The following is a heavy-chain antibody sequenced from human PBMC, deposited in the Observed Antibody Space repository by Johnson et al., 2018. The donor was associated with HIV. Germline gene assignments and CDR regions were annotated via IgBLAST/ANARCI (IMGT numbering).Heavy chain of an antibody. Sequence: QVQLVESGGGVVQPGRSLRLSCAASGFTFSSYGMHWVRQAPGKGLEWVAVISYDGSNKYYADSVKGRFTISRDNSKNTLYLQMNSLRAEDTAVYYCARVHSGGAFDIWGQGTMVTVSS. CDR2: ISYDGSNK. V-gene: IGHV3-30*03. CDR1: GFTFSSYG. CDR3: ARVHSGGAFDI. J-gene: IGHJ3*02.